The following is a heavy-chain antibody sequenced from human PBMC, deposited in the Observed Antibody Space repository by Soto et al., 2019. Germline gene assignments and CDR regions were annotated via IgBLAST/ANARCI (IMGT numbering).Heavy chain of an antibody. J-gene: IGHJ6*02. D-gene: IGHD3-10*01. Sequence: SETLSLTCTVSGGSISSYYWSWIRQPQGKGLEWIGYIYYSGSTNYNPSLKSRVTISVDTSKNQFSLKLSSVTAADTAVYYCARVVRDQLVTPAGYYYYGMDVWGQGTTVTVSS. CDR2: IYYSGST. V-gene: IGHV4-59*01. CDR3: ARVVRDQLVTPAGYYYYGMDV. CDR1: GGSISSYY.